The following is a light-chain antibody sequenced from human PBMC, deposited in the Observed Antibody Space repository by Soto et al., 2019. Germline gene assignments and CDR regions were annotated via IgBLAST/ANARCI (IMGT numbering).Light chain of an antibody. V-gene: IGKV3-20*01. CDR1: ESVTSTF. CDR3: QQYYSSPST. J-gene: IGKJ4*01. Sequence: EIVLTQSAVTLSMSPGERATISCRASESVTSTFLAWYQQKVGQAPRLLIYGASTRATGIPARFSGSGSGTDFTLTISRLEPEDFAVYYCQQYYSSPSTFGGGTKVDI. CDR2: GAS.